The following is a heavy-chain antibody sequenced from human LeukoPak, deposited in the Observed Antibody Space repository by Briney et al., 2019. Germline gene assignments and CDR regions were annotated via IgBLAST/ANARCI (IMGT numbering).Heavy chain of an antibody. Sequence: SETLSVTCTVSGGSISSYYWSWIRQSPGKGLVWIGYIYNSGNTNYNPSLKSRVTISVDTSKNQFSLKLSSVTAADTAVYYCARGSYYFDYWGQGTLVTVSS. J-gene: IGHJ4*02. CDR1: GGSISSYY. D-gene: IGHD6-6*01. V-gene: IGHV4-59*12. CDR2: IYNSGNT. CDR3: ARGSYYFDY.